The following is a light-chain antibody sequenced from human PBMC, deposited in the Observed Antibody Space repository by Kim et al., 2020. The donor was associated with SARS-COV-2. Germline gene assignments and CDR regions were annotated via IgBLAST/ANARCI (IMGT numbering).Light chain of an antibody. Sequence: SASVGDRVTSNCRASQSISSYLNWYQQKPGKAPKLLIYAASSLQSGVPSKFSGSGSGTDFTLTISSLQPEDFATYYCQQSYSTPQAFGQGTKLEI. CDR1: QSISSY. J-gene: IGKJ2*01. V-gene: IGKV1-39*01. CDR2: AAS. CDR3: QQSYSTPQA.